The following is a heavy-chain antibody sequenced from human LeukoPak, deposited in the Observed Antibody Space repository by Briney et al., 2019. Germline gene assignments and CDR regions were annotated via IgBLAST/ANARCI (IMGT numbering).Heavy chain of an antibody. CDR1: GFTFSSYS. J-gene: IGHJ6*03. D-gene: IGHD3-3*01. CDR3: ARDSIVEWLLPQYYYYSMDV. CDR2: ISSSSSYI. Sequence: GGPLRLSCAASGFTFSSYSMNWVRQAPGKGLEWVSSISSSSSYIYYADSVKGRFTISRDNAKNSLYLQMNSLRAEDTAVYYCARDSIVEWLLPQYYYYSMDVWGKGTTVTVSS. V-gene: IGHV3-21*01.